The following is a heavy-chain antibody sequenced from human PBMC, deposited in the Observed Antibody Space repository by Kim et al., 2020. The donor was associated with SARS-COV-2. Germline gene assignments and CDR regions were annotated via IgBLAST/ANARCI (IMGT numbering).Heavy chain of an antibody. J-gene: IGHJ4*02. V-gene: IGHV3-33*01. CDR1: GFTFRSYG. Sequence: GGSLRLSCAASGFTFRSYGMQWVRQAPGKGLEWVAIIWYDGSNKYYTDSVKGRFTISRDNSMNTVYLQMNSLRAEDTAVYYCATVRGTYPGFYFDYWGQGTLVTLPS. CDR3: ATVRGTYPGFYFDY. D-gene: IGHD1-26*01. CDR2: IWYDGSNK.